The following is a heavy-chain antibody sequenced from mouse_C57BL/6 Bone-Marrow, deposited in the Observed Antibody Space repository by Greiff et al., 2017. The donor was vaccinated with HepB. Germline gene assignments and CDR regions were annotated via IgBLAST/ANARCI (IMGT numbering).Heavy chain of an antibody. CDR2: IDPSDSYT. D-gene: IGHD1-1*01. J-gene: IGHJ4*01. V-gene: IGHV1-50*01. Sequence: QVQLQQSGAELVKPGASVKLSCKASGYTFTSYWMQWVKQRPGQGLEWIGEIDPSDSYTNYNQKFKGKATLTVDTSSSTAYMQLSSLTSEDSAVYYCSTYYDGSSDVYAMDYWGRGTAVTVSS. CDR1: GYTFTSYW. CDR3: STYYDGSSDVYAMDY.